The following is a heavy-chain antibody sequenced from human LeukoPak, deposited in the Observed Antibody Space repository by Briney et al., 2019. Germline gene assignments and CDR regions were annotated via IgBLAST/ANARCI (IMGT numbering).Heavy chain of an antibody. J-gene: IGHJ4*02. D-gene: IGHD3-3*01. CDR2: IYTSGST. Sequence: SETLSLTCTVSGGPISSGSYYWSWIRQPAGKGLEWIGRIYTSGSTNYNPSLKSRVTISVDTSKNQFSLKLSSVTAADTAVYYCAREATIFGVVTLLDYWGQGTLVTVSS. V-gene: IGHV4-61*02. CDR3: AREATIFGVVTLLDY. CDR1: GGPISSGSYY.